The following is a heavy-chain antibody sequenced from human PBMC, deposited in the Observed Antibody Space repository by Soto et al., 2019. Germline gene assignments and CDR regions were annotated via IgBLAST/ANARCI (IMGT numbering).Heavy chain of an antibody. J-gene: IGHJ4*02. D-gene: IGHD3-16*01. Sequence: QVQLVQSGAEVQKPGSSVNVSCKASGDTPSTYAISWVRQAPGQGLEWMGGLIPILGTPNYAQRFQGRITLSADTSTRTTYMELTSLTSDDTAVFYCAILGLDVDSWGQGTLVIVSS. V-gene: IGHV1-69*14. CDR1: GDTPSTYA. CDR2: LIPILGTP. CDR3: AILGLDVDS.